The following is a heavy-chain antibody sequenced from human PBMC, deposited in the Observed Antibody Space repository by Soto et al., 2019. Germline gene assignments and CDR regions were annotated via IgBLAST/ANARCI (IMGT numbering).Heavy chain of an antibody. J-gene: IGHJ6*02. CDR2: INHSGST. CDR1: GGSFSGYY. CDR3: AVWGFGEPRWYYYYVMDV. V-gene: IGHV4-34*01. D-gene: IGHD3-10*01. Sequence: PSETLSLTCAVYGGSFSGYYWSWIRQPPGKGLEWIGEINHSGSTNYNPSLKSRVTISVDTSKNQFSLKLSSVTAADTAVYYCAVWGFGEPRWYYYYVMDVWGQGTTVTVSS.